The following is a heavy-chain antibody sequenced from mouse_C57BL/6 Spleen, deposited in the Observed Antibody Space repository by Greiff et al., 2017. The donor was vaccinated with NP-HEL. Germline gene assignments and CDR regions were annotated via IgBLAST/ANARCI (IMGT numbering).Heavy chain of an antibody. V-gene: IGHV1-54*01. J-gene: IGHJ3*01. CDR1: GYAFTTYL. CDR3: ARGGLPAWFAY. D-gene: IGHD2-4*01. CDR2: INPGSGGT. Sequence: VQLQQSGAELVRPGTSVKVSCKASGYAFTTYLIEWVKQRPGQGLEWIGVINPGSGGTNYNEKFKGKATLTADKSSSTAYMQLSSLTSEDSAVYFCARGGLPAWFAYWGQGTLVTVSA.